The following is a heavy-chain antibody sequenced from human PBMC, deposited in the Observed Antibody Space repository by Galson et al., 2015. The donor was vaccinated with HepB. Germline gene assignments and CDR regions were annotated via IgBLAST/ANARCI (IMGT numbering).Heavy chain of an antibody. J-gene: IGHJ4*02. V-gene: IGHV4-30-4*01. D-gene: IGHD4-17*01. CDR2: IYYSGST. CDR3: ARERGGKTTVTTPSGYFDY. CDR1: GGSISSGDYY. Sequence: TLSLTCTVSGGSISSGDYYWSWIRQPPGKGLEWIGYIYYSGSTYYNPSLKSRVTISVDTSKNQFSLKLGPVTAADTAVYYCARERGGKTTVTTPSGYFDYWGQGTLVTVSS.